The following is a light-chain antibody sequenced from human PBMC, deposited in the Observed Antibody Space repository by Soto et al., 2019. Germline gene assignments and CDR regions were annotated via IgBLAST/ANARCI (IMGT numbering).Light chain of an antibody. J-gene: IGKJ1*01. Sequence: DIEMTQSPSPLSASVGDSFTITCLASQSISNYLNWYQQKPGKAPKLLIYSTSTLQSGVPSRFSGSGSATDFTLSITTLQREDFATYYCQQSYIVPPTFGQGTKVDIK. CDR2: STS. CDR1: QSISNY. CDR3: QQSYIVPPT. V-gene: IGKV1-39*01.